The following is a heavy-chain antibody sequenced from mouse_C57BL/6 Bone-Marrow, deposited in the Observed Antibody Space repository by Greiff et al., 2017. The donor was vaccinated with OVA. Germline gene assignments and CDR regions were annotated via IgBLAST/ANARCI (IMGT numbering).Heavy chain of an antibody. CDR1: GYTFTDYY. CDR2: IYPGSGNT. Sequence: VQLQESGAELVRPGASVKLSCKASGYTFTDYYINWVKQRPGQGLEWIARIYPGSGNTYYNEKFKGKATLTAEKSSSTAYMQLSSLTSEDSAVYFCEIYYDYDDFLLAYWGQGTLVTVSA. J-gene: IGHJ3*01. CDR3: EIYYDYDDFLLAY. V-gene: IGHV1-76*01. D-gene: IGHD2-4*01.